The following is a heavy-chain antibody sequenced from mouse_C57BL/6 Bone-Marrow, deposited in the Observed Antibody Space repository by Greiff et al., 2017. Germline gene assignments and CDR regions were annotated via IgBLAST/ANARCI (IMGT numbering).Heavy chain of an antibody. CDR3: ARDNYYSQEDYYAMDY. Sequence: EVNVVESGGGLVKPGGSLKLSCAASGFTFSSYAMSWVRQTPEKRLEWVATISDGGSYTYYPDNVKGRFTISRDNAKNNLYLQMSHLKSEDTAMYYCARDNYYSQEDYYAMDYWCQGTSVTVSS. V-gene: IGHV5-4*01. CDR2: ISDGGSYT. CDR1: GFTFSSYA. D-gene: IGHD2-12*01. J-gene: IGHJ4*01.